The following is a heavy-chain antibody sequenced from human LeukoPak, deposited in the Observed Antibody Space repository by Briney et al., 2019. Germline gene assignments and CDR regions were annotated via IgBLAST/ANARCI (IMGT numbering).Heavy chain of an antibody. V-gene: IGHV3-33*01. Sequence: GGSLRLSCAASGFTFSSYGMHWVRQAPGKGLEWVAIIWYDGSNKYYADSVKGRFTISRDNSKNTLYLQMNSLRAEDTAVYYCAGMGSSIAALGDNWFDPWGQGTLVTVSS. CDR3: AGMGSSIAALGDNWFDP. J-gene: IGHJ5*02. CDR2: IWYDGSNK. CDR1: GFTFSSYG. D-gene: IGHD6-6*01.